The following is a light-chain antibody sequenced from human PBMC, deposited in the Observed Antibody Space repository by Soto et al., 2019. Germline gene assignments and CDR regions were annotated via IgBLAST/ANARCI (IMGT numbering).Light chain of an antibody. J-gene: IGKJ2*01. CDR2: GAF. V-gene: IGKV3-20*01. Sequence: DTVLTQSPGTLCLSPGDRATLSCRTSQTIRNDYLAWYQQRAGQAPRLLIYGAFNRAGGIPDRFSGSGYGTDLTLTISRLEPEDFAVYYCQQYSSSPRTFGQGTKLEIK. CDR1: QTIRNDY. CDR3: QQYSSSPRT.